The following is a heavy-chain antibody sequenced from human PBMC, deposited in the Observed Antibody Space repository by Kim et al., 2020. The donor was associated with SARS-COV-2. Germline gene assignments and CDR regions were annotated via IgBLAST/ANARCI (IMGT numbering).Heavy chain of an antibody. CDR2: ISYSGDT. V-gene: IGHV4-31*03. CDR3: ARDARSNSHGLDC. D-gene: IGHD1-1*01. Sequence: SETLSLTCSVSGGSISSGGYYWSWIRQHPGKGLEWIGYISYSGDTYYNPSLKSRVSISADTSTNQFSLKLSSVTAADTAVDYCARDARSNSHGLDCWGQGTLVTVSS. J-gene: IGHJ4*02. CDR1: GGSISSGGYY.